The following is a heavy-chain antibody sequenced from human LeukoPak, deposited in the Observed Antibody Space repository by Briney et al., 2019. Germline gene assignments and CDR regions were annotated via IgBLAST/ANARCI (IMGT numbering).Heavy chain of an antibody. CDR3: ARDSRSVVVPAAIRANFDY. V-gene: IGHV3-11*06. J-gene: IGHJ4*02. Sequence: GGSLRLSCAASGFTFSDYYMSWIRQAPGKGLEWVSYISSSSSYTNYADSVKGRFTISRDNAKNSLYLQMNSLRAEDTAVYYCARDSRSVVVPAAIRANFDYWGQGTLVTVSS. D-gene: IGHD2-2*01. CDR2: ISSSSSYT. CDR1: GFTFSDYY.